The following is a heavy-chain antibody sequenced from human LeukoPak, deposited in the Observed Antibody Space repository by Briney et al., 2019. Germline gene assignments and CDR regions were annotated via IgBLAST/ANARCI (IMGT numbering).Heavy chain of an antibody. CDR3: ARHPRYCSGGSCYFDY. D-gene: IGHD2-15*01. CDR1: GGSISSSSYY. Sequence: SETLSLTCTVSGGSISSSSYYWGWIRQPPGKGLEWIGSIYYSGSTYYNPSLKSRVTISVDTSKNQFSLKLSSVTAADTAVYYRARHPRYCSGGSCYFDYWGQGTLVTVSS. J-gene: IGHJ4*02. V-gene: IGHV4-39*01. CDR2: IYYSGST.